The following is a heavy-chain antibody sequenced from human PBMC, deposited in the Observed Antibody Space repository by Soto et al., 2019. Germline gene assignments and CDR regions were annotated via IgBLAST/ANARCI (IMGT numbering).Heavy chain of an antibody. CDR3: ARPGGSGWFYFDY. Sequence: SETLSLTCIVSGESISCTIYYWGWIRQPPGKGLEWIGSIYYSGSTYYNPSLKSRVTISVDTSKNHFSLKLTSVTAADTAVYYCARPGGSGWFYFDYWGQGTLVTVSS. V-gene: IGHV4-39*02. CDR2: IYYSGST. CDR1: GESISCTIYY. D-gene: IGHD6-13*01. J-gene: IGHJ4*02.